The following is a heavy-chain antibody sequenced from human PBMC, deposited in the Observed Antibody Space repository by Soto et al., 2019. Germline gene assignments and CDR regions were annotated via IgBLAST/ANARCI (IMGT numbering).Heavy chain of an antibody. CDR1: GYTFTSYG. CDR3: ARVAGPFDY. Sequence: QVQLVQSGAEVKKPGASVKVSCKASGYTFTSYGISWVRQAPGQGLEWMGWISAYNGNTNYAQKLQGRXTXXXXTXXXXXXXXLRSLRSDDTAVYYCARVAGPFDYWGQGTLVTVSS. J-gene: IGHJ4*02. V-gene: IGHV1-18*01. CDR2: ISAYNGNT. D-gene: IGHD6-19*01.